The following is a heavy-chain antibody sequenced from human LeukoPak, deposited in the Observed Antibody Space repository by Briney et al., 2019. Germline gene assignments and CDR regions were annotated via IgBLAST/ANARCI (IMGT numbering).Heavy chain of an antibody. CDR3: ARQYQLLPNGRNWFDP. V-gene: IGHV4-4*02. D-gene: IGHD2-2*01. J-gene: IGHJ5*02. CDR2: IYHSGST. Sequence: SGNLSLTCAVSGGSISSSNWWRWVRQPPGKGLEWIGEIYHSGSTNYNPSLKSRVTISVDKSKNQFSLKLSSVTAADTAVYYCARQYQLLPNGRNWFDPWGQGTLVTVSS. CDR1: GGSISSSNW.